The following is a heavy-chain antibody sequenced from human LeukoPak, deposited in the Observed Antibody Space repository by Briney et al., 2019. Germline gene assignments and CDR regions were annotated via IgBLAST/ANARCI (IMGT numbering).Heavy chain of an antibody. Sequence: SETLSLTCAVYGGSFSGYYWSWIRQPPGKGLEWIGEINHSGSTNYNPSLKSRVTISVDTSENQFSLKLSSATAADTAVYYCARVTLRWSRYSSSSTNGYDAFDIWGQGTMVTVSS. CDR2: INHSGST. CDR1: GGSFSGYY. D-gene: IGHD6-13*01. CDR3: ARVTLRWSRYSSSSTNGYDAFDI. V-gene: IGHV4-34*01. J-gene: IGHJ3*02.